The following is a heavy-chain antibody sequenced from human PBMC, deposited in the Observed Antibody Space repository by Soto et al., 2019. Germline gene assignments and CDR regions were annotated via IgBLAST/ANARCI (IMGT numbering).Heavy chain of an antibody. CDR3: AKDRLTVGRTLDWFDP. Sequence: PGGSLRLSCAASGFTFSSYAMSWVRQAPGKGLEWVSAISGSGGSTYYADSVKGRFTISRDNSKNTLYLQMNSLRAEDTAVYYCAKDRLTVGRTLDWFDPWGQGTLVTVSS. CDR1: GFTFSSYA. V-gene: IGHV3-23*01. CDR2: ISGSGGST. J-gene: IGHJ5*02. D-gene: IGHD1-1*01.